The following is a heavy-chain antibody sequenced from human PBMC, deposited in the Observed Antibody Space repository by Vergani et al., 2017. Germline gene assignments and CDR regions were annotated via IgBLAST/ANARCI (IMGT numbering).Heavy chain of an antibody. D-gene: IGHD4-17*01. Sequence: VQVVESGGGLIKPGGSLRLSCVVSGITFKNAWINWVRQAPGKGLEWVAVIWYDGMNKYYADSVKGRFTISRDISNNTLYLQMRSLRDEDTAVYYCAKDYGDGDPFELWGRGTLVTVSS. V-gene: IGHV3-33*06. CDR3: AKDYGDGDPFEL. CDR2: IWYDGMNK. J-gene: IGHJ3*01. CDR1: GITFKNAW.